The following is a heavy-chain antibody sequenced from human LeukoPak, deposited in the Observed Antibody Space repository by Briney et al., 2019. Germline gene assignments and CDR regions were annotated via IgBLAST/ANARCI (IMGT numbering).Heavy chain of an antibody. J-gene: IGHJ6*03. Sequence: ASVKVSCKASGYTVTSYGISWVRQAPGQGLEWMGWISAYNGNTNYAQKLQGRVTMTTDTSTSTAYMELRSLRSDDTAVYYCARDHYYYYYMDVWGKGTTVTVSS. CDR2: ISAYNGNT. CDR1: GYTVTSYG. V-gene: IGHV1-18*01. CDR3: ARDHYYYYYMDV.